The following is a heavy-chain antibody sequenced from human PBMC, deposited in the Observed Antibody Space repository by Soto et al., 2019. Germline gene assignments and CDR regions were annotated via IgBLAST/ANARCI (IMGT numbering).Heavy chain of an antibody. D-gene: IGHD2-21*02. CDR1: GYSFTSYW. Sequence: GESLKISCKGSGYSFTSYWIGRVRQMPGKGLEWMGIIYPGDSDTRYSPSFQGQVTISADKSISTAYLQWSSLKASDTAMYYCARLSRYGGNSIYYYGMDVWGQGTTVTVSS. CDR3: ARLSRYGGNSIYYYGMDV. V-gene: IGHV5-51*01. CDR2: IYPGDSDT. J-gene: IGHJ6*02.